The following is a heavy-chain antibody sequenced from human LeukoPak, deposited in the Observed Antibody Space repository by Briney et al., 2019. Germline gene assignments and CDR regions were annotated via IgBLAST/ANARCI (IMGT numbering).Heavy chain of an antibody. V-gene: IGHV3-23*01. CDR2: ISGSGDTT. CDR3: AKGPPDSSTWYKRTEG. D-gene: IGHD6-13*01. Sequence: GGSLRLSCAASGFTFSTYAMAWVRQAPGKGLEWVSDISGSGDTTYYADSVKGRFTLSSDNSKNTLYLQMNSLRAEDTAIYYCAKGPPDSSTWYKRTEGWGQGTLVTVSS. J-gene: IGHJ4*02. CDR1: GFTFSTYA.